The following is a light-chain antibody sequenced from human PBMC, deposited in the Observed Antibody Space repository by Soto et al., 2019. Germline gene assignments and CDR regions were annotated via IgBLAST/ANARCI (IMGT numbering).Light chain of an antibody. V-gene: IGLV2-14*01. Sequence: QSALTQPASVSGSPGQTITISCTGTSSDVGGYNYVSWYQQHPGKAPKLMIYDVSNRPSGVSNRFSGSKSGNTASLTISGLQADDEADYYCSSSTISSNVFGTGTKVTVL. CDR3: SSSTISSNV. CDR1: SSDVGGYNY. CDR2: DVS. J-gene: IGLJ1*01.